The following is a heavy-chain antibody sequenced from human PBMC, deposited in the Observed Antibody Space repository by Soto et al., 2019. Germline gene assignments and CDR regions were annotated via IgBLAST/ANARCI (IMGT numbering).Heavy chain of an antibody. D-gene: IGHD2-15*01. Sequence: ASVKVSCKASGYTFSGYYMYWVRQAPGQGLDWMGGINPISGVTNYAQKFQGRVAMTRDTSMSTAYMELSSLRSDDTAVYYCARARVGGGYYYDGVDVWGQGTTVTVSS. CDR1: GYTFSGYY. CDR3: ARARVGGGYYYDGVDV. J-gene: IGHJ6*02. CDR2: INPISGVT. V-gene: IGHV1-2*02.